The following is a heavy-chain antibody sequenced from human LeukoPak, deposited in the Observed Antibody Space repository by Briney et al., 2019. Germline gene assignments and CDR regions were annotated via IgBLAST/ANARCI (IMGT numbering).Heavy chain of an antibody. CDR1: GFTFSSYW. D-gene: IGHD3-16*01. Sequence: GGSLRLSCAVSGFTFSSYWMHWVRQAPGKGLVWVSRINSDGSSTSYADSVKGRFTISRDNAKNTLYLQMNSLRAEDTAVYYCARVQITWSWAFDIWGQGTMVTVSS. CDR2: INSDGSST. CDR3: ARVQITWSWAFDI. V-gene: IGHV3-74*01. J-gene: IGHJ3*02.